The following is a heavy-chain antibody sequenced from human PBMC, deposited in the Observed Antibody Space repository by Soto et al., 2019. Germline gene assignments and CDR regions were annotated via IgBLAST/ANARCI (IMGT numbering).Heavy chain of an antibody. Sequence: SETLSLTCIVSGESISSSSYYWGWIRQPPGKGLEWIGSIYYSGRTYYNPSFKGRVTISIDTSKNQFSLKLSSVTATDTAVYYCARQRTTGVTQAYFDHWGQGALVTVSS. J-gene: IGHJ4*02. V-gene: IGHV4-39*01. CDR2: IYYSGRT. CDR1: GESISSSSYY. CDR3: ARQRTTGVTQAYFDH. D-gene: IGHD2-21*02.